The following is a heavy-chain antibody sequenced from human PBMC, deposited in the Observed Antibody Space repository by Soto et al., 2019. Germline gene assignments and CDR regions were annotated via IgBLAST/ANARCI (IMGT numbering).Heavy chain of an antibody. V-gene: IGHV1-69*13. Sequence: SVKVSCKASGGTFSGYAISWVRQAPGQGLEWMGGIIPIFGTANYAQKFQGRVTITADESTGTAYMELSSLRSEDTAVYYCARGNGWFGELNYYYGMDVWDQGTTVTVSS. CDR2: IIPIFGTA. CDR1: GGTFSGYA. J-gene: IGHJ6*02. D-gene: IGHD3-10*01. CDR3: ARGNGWFGELNYYYGMDV.